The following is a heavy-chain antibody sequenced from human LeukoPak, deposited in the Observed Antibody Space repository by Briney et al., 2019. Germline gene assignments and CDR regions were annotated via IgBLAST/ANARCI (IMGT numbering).Heavy chain of an antibody. Sequence: PSETLSLTCAVYGGSFSGYYWSWIRQPPGKGLEWIGEINHSGSTNYNPSLKSRVTISVDTSKNQFSLKLSSVTAADTAVYYCTLGGMIVVPMRYWGQGTLVTVSS. J-gene: IGHJ4*02. V-gene: IGHV4-34*01. CDR1: GGSFSGYY. D-gene: IGHD3-22*01. CDR3: TLGGMIVVPMRY. CDR2: INHSGST.